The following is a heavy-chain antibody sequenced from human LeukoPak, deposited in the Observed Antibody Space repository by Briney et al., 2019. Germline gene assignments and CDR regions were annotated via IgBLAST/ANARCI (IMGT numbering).Heavy chain of an antibody. CDR2: ISAYSGDT. CDR1: GYTFTSYG. V-gene: IGHV1-18*01. Sequence: ASVRVSCKASGYTFTSYGISWVRQAPGQGLEWMGWISAYSGDTNYAQKFQGRATMTTDTSMSTAYMELRSLSSDDTAVYYCARVGSTALDYWGQGTLVTVSS. CDR3: ARVGSTALDY. J-gene: IGHJ4*02. D-gene: IGHD1-26*01.